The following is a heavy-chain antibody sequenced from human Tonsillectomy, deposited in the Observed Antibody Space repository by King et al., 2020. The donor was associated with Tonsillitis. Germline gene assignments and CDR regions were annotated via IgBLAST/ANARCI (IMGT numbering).Heavy chain of an antibody. J-gene: IGHJ4*02. CDR2: IWYDGSNK. CDR3: ARDRGFGWLQFFFDY. CDR1: GFTFSSYG. V-gene: IGHV3-33*08. D-gene: IGHD5-24*01. Sequence: VQLVESGGGVVQPGRSLRLSCAASGFTFSSYGMHWVRQAPGKGLEWVAVIWYDGSNKYYADSVKGRFPISRDNSKNTLYLQMNSLRAEDTAVYYCARDRGFGWLQFFFDYWGQGTLVTVSS.